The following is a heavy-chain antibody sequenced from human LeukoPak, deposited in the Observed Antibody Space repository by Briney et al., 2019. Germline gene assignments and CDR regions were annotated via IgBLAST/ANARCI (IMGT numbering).Heavy chain of an antibody. V-gene: IGHV3-53*01. CDR3: EKVYSARTYAFDM. D-gene: IGHD6-6*01. Sequence: GGSLRLSCAASGFSVSSYDLNWVRQAPGKGLEWVSVIYRRGDTDYADSVKGRFSVSRDSYGNTLYLQMNSLRGEDTAVYYCEKVYSARTYAFDMWGQGTVVSVS. J-gene: IGHJ3*02. CDR1: GFSVSSYD. CDR2: IYRRGDT.